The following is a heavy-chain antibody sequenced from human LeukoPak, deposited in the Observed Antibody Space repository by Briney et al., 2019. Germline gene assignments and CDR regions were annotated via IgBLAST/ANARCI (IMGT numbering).Heavy chain of an antibody. CDR3: ARDSSSGWFDAFDI. V-gene: IGHV3-33*01. Sequence: PGGSLRLSCAASGFIFSSYGMHWVRQAPGEGLEWVAVIWYDGSNKYYADSVKGRFTISRDNSKNTLYLQMNSLRAEDTAVYYCARDSSSGWFDAFDIWGQGTMVTVS. J-gene: IGHJ3*02. D-gene: IGHD6-19*01. CDR1: GFIFSSYG. CDR2: IWYDGSNK.